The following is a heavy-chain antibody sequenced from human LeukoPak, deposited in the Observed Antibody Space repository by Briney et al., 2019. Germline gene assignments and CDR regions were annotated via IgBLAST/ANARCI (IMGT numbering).Heavy chain of an antibody. Sequence: GASVKASCKASGYTFTGYYIHWVRQAPGQGLEWMGWINPNSGGTNYTQKFQGRVTMTRDTSFSTAYMELSNLRSDDTSIYYCARGYGSGSYYHFDFWGQGTLVTVSS. CDR1: GYTFTGYY. CDR3: ARGYGSGSYYHFDF. V-gene: IGHV1-2*02. D-gene: IGHD3-10*01. CDR2: INPNSGGT. J-gene: IGHJ4*02.